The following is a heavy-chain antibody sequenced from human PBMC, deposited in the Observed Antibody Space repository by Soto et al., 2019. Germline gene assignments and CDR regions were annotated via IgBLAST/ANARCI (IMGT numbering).Heavy chain of an antibody. V-gene: IGHV1-18*01. CDR1: GYAFTTYG. Sequence: QVHLVQSGAEVKKPGASVKVSCKGSGYAFTTYGITWVRQAPGQGLEWMGWISAHNGNTNYAQKLQGGVTATRDTSTSTAYMELRSLRSDDTAVYYCARGRYGDYWGQGALVTVSS. J-gene: IGHJ4*02. CDR3: ARGRYGDY. D-gene: IGHD1-1*01. CDR2: ISAHNGNT.